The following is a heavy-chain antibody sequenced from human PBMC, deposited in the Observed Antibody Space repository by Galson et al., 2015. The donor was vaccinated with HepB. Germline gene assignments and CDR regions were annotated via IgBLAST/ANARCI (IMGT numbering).Heavy chain of an antibody. Sequence: ETLSLTCAVYGGSFSGYYWSWIRQPPGKGLEWIGEINHSGSTNYNPSLKSRVTISVDTSKNQFSLKLSSVTAADTAVYYCAREGTGGTVISIAAAGLFDYWGQGTLVTVSS. CDR1: GGSFSGYY. CDR2: INHSGST. V-gene: IGHV4-34*01. J-gene: IGHJ4*02. CDR3: AREGTGGTVISIAAAGLFDY. D-gene: IGHD6-13*01.